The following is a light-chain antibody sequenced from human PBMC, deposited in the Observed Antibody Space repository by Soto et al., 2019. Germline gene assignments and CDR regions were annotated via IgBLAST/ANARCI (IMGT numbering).Light chain of an antibody. V-gene: IGKV1-5*01. J-gene: IGKJ2*01. Sequence: DIQMTQSPSTLSASVGDRVTITCRASQEISSWLAWYQQKPWKPPNLLIHDASTLESGVPSRFSGSGSGTDCTHAISSLQPDDFATYYCQQYSTFPYTFGHGTKLESK. CDR3: QQYSTFPYT. CDR2: DAS. CDR1: QEISSW.